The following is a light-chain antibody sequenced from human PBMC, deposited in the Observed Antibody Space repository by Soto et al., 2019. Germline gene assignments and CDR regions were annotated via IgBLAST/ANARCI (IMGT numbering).Light chain of an antibody. J-gene: IGKJ1*01. CDR2: GAS. Sequence: AIQMTQSPSSLSASVGDRVTISCRASQAIRNDLGWYQQKPGKAPNLLIYGASSLESGVPSRFSGSGSGTDFTLTISSLQPEDFATYYCLQDINYPWTFGQGTKVEI. CDR1: QAIRND. V-gene: IGKV1-6*01. CDR3: LQDINYPWT.